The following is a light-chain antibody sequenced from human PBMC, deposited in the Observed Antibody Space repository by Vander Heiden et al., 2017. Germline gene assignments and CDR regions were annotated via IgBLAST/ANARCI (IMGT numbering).Light chain of an antibody. CDR3: SSYTNSNTLVV. J-gene: IGLJ1*01. Sequence: QSALTPPASVSGSPGQSIPISCTAPNRHVGGYNYVSWYQQHPGKAPKLMIYEVSNRPSGVSNRFSGSRSGNTASLTISGLQAEDEADYYCSSYTNSNTLVVFGTGTKVTVL. CDR1: NRHVGGYNY. CDR2: EVS. V-gene: IGLV2-14*01.